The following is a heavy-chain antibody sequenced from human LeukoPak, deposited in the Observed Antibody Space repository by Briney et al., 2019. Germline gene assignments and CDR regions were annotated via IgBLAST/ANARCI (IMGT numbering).Heavy chain of an antibody. V-gene: IGHV3-48*01. Sequence: GGSLRLSCAASGFTFSSYSMNWVRQAPGKGLEWVSYISSSSSTIYYADSVKGRFTISRDNAKNSLYLQMNSLRAEDTAVYYCARDPAFDIQLWPTSAFDIWGQGTMVTVSS. D-gene: IGHD5-18*01. CDR2: ISSSSSTI. CDR3: ARDPAFDIQLWPTSAFDI. J-gene: IGHJ3*02. CDR1: GFTFSSYS.